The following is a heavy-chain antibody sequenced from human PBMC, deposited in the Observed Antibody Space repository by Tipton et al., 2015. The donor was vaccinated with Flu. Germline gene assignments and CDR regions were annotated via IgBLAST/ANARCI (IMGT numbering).Heavy chain of an antibody. Sequence: TLSLTCTVSGGSISSYYWSWIRQPAGKGLEWIGRNYTSGRTHYTPSLKSPITMSVDTSKNQFSLKLSSVTAAETAVYYCARDGDADFWSGYRQADYYGMDVWGQGTTVTVSS. CDR3: ARDGDADFWSGYRQADYYGMDV. D-gene: IGHD3-3*01. V-gene: IGHV4-4*07. J-gene: IGHJ6*02. CDR2: NYTSGRT. CDR1: GGSISSYY.